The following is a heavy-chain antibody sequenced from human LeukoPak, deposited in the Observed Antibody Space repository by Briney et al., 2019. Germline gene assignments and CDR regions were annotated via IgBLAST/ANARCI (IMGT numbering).Heavy chain of an antibody. D-gene: IGHD2-15*01. Sequence: ASVKVSCKASGYTFTGYYMHWVRQAPRQGLEWMGWINPNSGGTNYAQKFQGRVTMTRDTSISTAYMELSRLRSDDTAVYYCARAKVRYCSGGSCSYPDDYWGQGTLVTVSS. CDR2: INPNSGGT. J-gene: IGHJ4*02. CDR1: GYTFTGYY. CDR3: ARAKVRYCSGGSCSYPDDY. V-gene: IGHV1-2*02.